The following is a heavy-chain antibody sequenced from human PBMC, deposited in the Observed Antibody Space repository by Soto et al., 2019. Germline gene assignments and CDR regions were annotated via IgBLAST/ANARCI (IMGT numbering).Heavy chain of an antibody. D-gene: IGHD6-13*01. Sequence: AVGSRIHSCAASGFTFSSCCMCWYRQAPGKGLEWVANIKHDGSEKYYVDSVKGRFTISRDNDKNSLYLQMNSLRAEDTAVYYCARDDYSAAGYFDYWGQGTLVTVS. CDR2: IKHDGSEK. V-gene: IGHV3-7*05. CDR1: GFTFSSCC. CDR3: ARDDYSAAGYFDY. J-gene: IGHJ4*02.